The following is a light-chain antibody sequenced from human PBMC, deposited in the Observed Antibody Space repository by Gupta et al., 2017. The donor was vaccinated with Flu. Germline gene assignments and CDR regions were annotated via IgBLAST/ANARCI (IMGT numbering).Light chain of an antibody. V-gene: IGKV1-9*01. J-gene: IGKJ4*01. CDR1: QASSRS. CDR2: AVS. CDR3: RRFYPYPVT. Sequence: DIQLPQSTSFLSASVGDRVAITCRASQASSRSLPWYQQKSGEGPKLLIYAVSTLQTAAPSRFSGSGSGTEATLTISSLQPEDFGIYYCRRFYPYPVTFGEGTKVEIK.